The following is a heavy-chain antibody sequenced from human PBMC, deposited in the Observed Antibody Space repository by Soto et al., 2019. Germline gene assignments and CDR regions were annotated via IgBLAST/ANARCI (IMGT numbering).Heavy chain of an antibody. V-gene: IGHV1-3*01. D-gene: IGHD4-17*01. J-gene: IGHJ6*02. Sequence: GASVKVSCKASGYTFTSYAMHWVRQAPGQRLEWMGWINAGNGNTKYSQKFQGRVTITRDTSASTAYMELSSLRSEDTAVYYCARVNPGTVTTPQRSYGMDVWDQGTTVTVSS. CDR2: INAGNGNT. CDR3: ARVNPGTVTTPQRSYGMDV. CDR1: GYTFTSYA.